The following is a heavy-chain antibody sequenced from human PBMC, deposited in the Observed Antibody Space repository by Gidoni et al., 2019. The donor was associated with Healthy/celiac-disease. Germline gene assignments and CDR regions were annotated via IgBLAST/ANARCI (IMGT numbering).Heavy chain of an antibody. V-gene: IGHV3-23*01. D-gene: IGHD1-26*01. CDR1: GLTFSSYA. CDR3: AKDGDSGSPAPEYFQH. J-gene: IGHJ1*01. CDR2: ISGSGGST. Sequence: EVQLLESGGGLVQPGGSLRRSCAASGLTFSSYAMRWVLQAPGKGLAWVSAISGSGGSTYYSDSVKCRFTISRDNSKNTLYLKMNSLRAEDTAVYYCAKDGDSGSPAPEYFQHWGQGTLVTVSS.